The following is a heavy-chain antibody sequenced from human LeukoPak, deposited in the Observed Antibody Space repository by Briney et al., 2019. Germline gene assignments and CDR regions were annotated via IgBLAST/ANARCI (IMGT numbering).Heavy chain of an antibody. V-gene: IGHV3-15*01. CDR3: TTSSYYDILTGYNC. CDR2: IKSKTDGRTT. J-gene: IGHJ4*02. CDR1: GFTFSNAW. Sequence: PGGSLRLSCAASGFTFSNAWMSWVRQAPGKGLEWVGRIKSKTDGRTTDYAAPVKGRFTISRDDSKNTLYLQMNSLKTEDTAVYYCTTSSYYDILTGYNCWGQGTLVTVSS. D-gene: IGHD3-9*01.